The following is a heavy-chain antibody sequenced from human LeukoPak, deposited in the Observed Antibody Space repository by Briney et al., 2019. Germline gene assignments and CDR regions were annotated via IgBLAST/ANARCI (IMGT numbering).Heavy chain of an antibody. Sequence: PGGSLRLSCAASGFTLSSYSMNWVRQAPGKGLEWVSSISSSSSYIYYADSVKGRFTISGDKAKNSLYLQMNSLRVEDTAVYYCARDYKYAFDNWGQGTLVTVSS. J-gene: IGHJ4*02. D-gene: IGHD5-24*01. CDR1: GFTLSSYS. V-gene: IGHV3-21*01. CDR3: ARDYKYAFDN. CDR2: ISSSSSYI.